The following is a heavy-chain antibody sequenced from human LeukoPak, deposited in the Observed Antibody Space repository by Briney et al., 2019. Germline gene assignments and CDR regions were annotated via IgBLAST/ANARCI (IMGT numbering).Heavy chain of an antibody. Sequence: GGSLRLSCEASGFSFDDYGMSWVRRSTGKGLEWVSAITNWNGGSTGYADSVSGRFTISRDNAKNSLYLQMNSLRAEDTALYYCARCSRSSTDCYSAFDIWGQGTMVTVSS. CDR1: GFSFDDYG. CDR2: ITNWNGGST. D-gene: IGHD2-2*02. J-gene: IGHJ3*02. CDR3: ARCSRSSTDCYSAFDI. V-gene: IGHV3-20*04.